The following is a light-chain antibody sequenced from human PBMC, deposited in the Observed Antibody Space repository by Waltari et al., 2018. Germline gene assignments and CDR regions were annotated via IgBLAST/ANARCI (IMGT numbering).Light chain of an antibody. V-gene: IGKV3-20*01. CDR1: QSISGSY. CDR3: QQYDTSPRT. J-gene: IGKJ1*01. Sequence: EIVLTQSPSTLSLSEGERATLSCRAGQSISGSYLAWYQQKPGQAPRLLIFGASIRGTGIPDKYSGSGSETDFTLTISRLDPEDSAVYYCQQYDTSPRTFGPGTKVEI. CDR2: GAS.